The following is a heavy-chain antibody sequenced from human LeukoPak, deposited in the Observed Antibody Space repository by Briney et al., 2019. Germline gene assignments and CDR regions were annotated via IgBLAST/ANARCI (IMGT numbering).Heavy chain of an antibody. Sequence: GGSLRLSCAASGFSFSTYGMNWVRQAPGKGLEWISYISGNSKTIYYADSVKGRFTISRDNAKNSLYLQMNSLRDEDTAVYYCARDFRYYDSSGYYSFDYWGQGTLVTVSS. CDR3: ARDFRYYDSSGYYSFDY. D-gene: IGHD3-22*01. V-gene: IGHV3-48*02. CDR2: ISGNSKTI. J-gene: IGHJ4*02. CDR1: GFSFSTYG.